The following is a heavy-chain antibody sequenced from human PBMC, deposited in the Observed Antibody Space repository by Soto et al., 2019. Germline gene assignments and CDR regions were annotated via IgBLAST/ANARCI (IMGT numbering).Heavy chain of an antibody. Sequence: QVHLVQSGAEVKNPGASVRVSCKASGITYSTYAIHWVRQAPGQGLEWMGWINAGEGYTGYSQDFQGRVTLTTVTSASTTYMDLSKLTFEDTGVYYCARAISGYVTWGQGTQVTVSS. J-gene: IGHJ5*02. CDR1: GITYSTYA. D-gene: IGHD6-25*01. CDR3: ARAISGYVT. CDR2: INAGEGYT. V-gene: IGHV1-3*01.